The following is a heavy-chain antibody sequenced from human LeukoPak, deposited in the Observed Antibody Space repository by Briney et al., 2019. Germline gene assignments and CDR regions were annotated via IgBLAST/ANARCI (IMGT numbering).Heavy chain of an antibody. V-gene: IGHV3-11*04. D-gene: IGHD2-2*01. J-gene: IGHJ4*02. Sequence: GGSLRLSCAGSGFTFSDYYMSWIRQAPVKGLEWVSYISSSDTTIYYADSVKGRFTISRDNAQNSLYLQMNTLRADDTAVYYCARADCSSTSCYELDYWGQGTLVTVSS. CDR2: ISSSDTTI. CDR3: ARADCSSTSCYELDY. CDR1: GFTFSDYY.